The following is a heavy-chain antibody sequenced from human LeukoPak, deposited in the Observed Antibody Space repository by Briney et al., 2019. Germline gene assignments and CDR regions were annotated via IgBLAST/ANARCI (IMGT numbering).Heavy chain of an antibody. V-gene: IGHV3-23*01. J-gene: IGHJ4*02. CDR3: ARRPSYYFDY. Sequence: GGSLRLSCAASGFTFSSYAMSWVRQAPGKVLEWVSAISSNGVSTYYADSVKGRFTISRDNSKNTLYLQVNSLRAEDTAVYYCARRPSYYFDYWGQGTLVTVS. CDR1: GFTFSSYA. CDR2: ISSNGVST.